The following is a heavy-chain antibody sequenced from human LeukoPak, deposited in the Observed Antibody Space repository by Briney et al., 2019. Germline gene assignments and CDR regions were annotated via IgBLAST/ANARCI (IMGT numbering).Heavy chain of an antibody. CDR3: AKDFRCSSTSCYTGFDY. Sequence: PGRSLRLSCAASGFTFDDYAMHWVRQAPGKGLEWVSGISWNSGSIGYADSVKGRLTISRDNAKNSLYLQMNSLRAEDTALYYCAKDFRCSSTSCYTGFDYWGQGTLVTVSS. CDR2: ISWNSGSI. J-gene: IGHJ4*02. CDR1: GFTFDDYA. D-gene: IGHD2-2*02. V-gene: IGHV3-9*01.